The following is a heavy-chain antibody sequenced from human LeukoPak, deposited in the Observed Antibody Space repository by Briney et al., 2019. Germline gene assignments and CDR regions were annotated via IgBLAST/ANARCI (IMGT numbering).Heavy chain of an antibody. CDR2: ILYDGSNK. CDR1: GFTLSSYG. D-gene: IGHD6-19*01. Sequence: PGGPLRLSCVASGFTLSSYGMHWVRQAPGKGLEWVALILYDGSNKYYADSVKGRFTISRDNSKNTLYLQMNSLRAEDTAVYYCAKDQSSGWYVSLDYWGQGTLVTVSS. J-gene: IGHJ4*02. V-gene: IGHV3-30*02. CDR3: AKDQSSGWYVSLDY.